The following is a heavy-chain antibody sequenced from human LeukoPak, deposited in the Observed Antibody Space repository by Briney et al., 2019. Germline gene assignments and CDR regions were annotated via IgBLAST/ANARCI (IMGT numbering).Heavy chain of an antibody. CDR2: IYYSGGT. CDR1: GGSISSYY. Sequence: SETLSLTCTVPGGSISSYYWGWIRQPPGKELEWIGYIYYSGGTNYNPSLKSRTTISVDTSRNQFSLQLSSLTAADTAIYYCARDKSSGWLGLYDSWGQGTLVTVSS. CDR3: ARDKSSGWLGLYDS. V-gene: IGHV4-59*12. J-gene: IGHJ4*02. D-gene: IGHD6-19*01.